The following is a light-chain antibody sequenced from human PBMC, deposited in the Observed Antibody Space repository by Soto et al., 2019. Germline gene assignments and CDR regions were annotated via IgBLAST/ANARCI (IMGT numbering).Light chain of an antibody. J-gene: IGKJ4*02. CDR1: QNNSSY. CDR3: QHSYCTPGT. CDR2: PAS. Sequence: DRVTITCRASQNNSSYLNWYQQNTGKPPTVLISPASSLPSGVPSRFGGSGSRTDFALSISSRQPEEIAMYNYQHSYCTPGTFGGGTKVDIK. V-gene: IGKV1-39*01.